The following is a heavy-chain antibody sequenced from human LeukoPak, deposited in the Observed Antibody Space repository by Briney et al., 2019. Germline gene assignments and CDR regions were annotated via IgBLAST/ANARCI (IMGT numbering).Heavy chain of an antibody. D-gene: IGHD5-18*01. CDR1: GVSISSSSYY. J-gene: IGHJ4*02. Sequence: SETLSLTYSVSGVSISSSSYYWAWIRQPPGNGLEWIGNINYSGSTYYNPSLKSRVTISADTSKNQFSLKLSSVTAADTAVYYCARGYSYGYFDYWGQGTLVTVSS. CDR3: ARGYSYGYFDY. V-gene: IGHV4-39*07. CDR2: INYSGST.